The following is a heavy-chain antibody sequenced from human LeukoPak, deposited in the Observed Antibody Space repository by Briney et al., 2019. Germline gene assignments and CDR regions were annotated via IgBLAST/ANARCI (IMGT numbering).Heavy chain of an antibody. J-gene: IGHJ4*02. Sequence: PGGSLRLSCAASGFTFDDYAMHWVRQAPGKGLEWVSGISWNSGSIGYADSVKVRFTISRDNAKNSLYLQMNSLRAEDTALYYCAKGPHFGDYGSPFDYWGQGTLVTVSS. CDR3: AKGPHFGDYGSPFDY. V-gene: IGHV3-9*01. D-gene: IGHD4-17*01. CDR2: ISWNSGSI. CDR1: GFTFDDYA.